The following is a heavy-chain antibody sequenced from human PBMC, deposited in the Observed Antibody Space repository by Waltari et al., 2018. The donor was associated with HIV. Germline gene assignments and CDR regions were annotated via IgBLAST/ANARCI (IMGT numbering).Heavy chain of an antibody. V-gene: IGHV3-30*03. D-gene: IGHD2-2*01. CDR3: ARSPTPTKMPY. J-gene: IGHJ4*02. Sequence: QVQLVESGGGEVHPGESLRLSCNASGFALSGYGMHWVRQAPGKGLECLAVSSYDAVKQFYADSVKGRFTIYRDNSRNLVFLQMTSVTPEDTAMYYCARSPTPTKMPYWGQGTRVTVST. CDR1: GFALSGYG. CDR2: SSYDAVKQ.